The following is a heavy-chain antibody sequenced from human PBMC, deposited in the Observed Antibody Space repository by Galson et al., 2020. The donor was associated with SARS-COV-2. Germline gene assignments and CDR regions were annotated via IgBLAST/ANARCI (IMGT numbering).Heavy chain of an antibody. Sequence: SGPTLVKHTQTLTLTCTFSGFSLSTSGMCVSWIRQPPGKALEWLARIDWDDDKYYSTSLKTRLTISKDTSKNQVVLTMTNMDPVDTATYYCARENAGSPVFDYWGQGTLVTVSS. CDR1: GFSLSTSGMC. CDR2: IDWDDDK. D-gene: IGHD3-10*01. J-gene: IGHJ4*02. V-gene: IGHV2-70*11. CDR3: ARENAGSPVFDY.